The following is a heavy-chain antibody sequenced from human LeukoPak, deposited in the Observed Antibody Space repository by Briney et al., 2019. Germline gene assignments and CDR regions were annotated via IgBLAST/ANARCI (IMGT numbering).Heavy chain of an antibody. CDR3: ARDAAYYDFWSGYYLSLGVDG. Sequence: GGSLRLSCAASGFTFNYYRMNCVRQAPGKGLVGVSSINSLSNYIDYAASVKGRFTISRDNAKNSLYLQMNSLRAEDTAVYYCARDAAYYDFWSGYYLSLGVDGWGKGTTVTVSS. CDR2: INSLSNYI. V-gene: IGHV3-21*01. CDR1: GFTFNYYR. J-gene: IGHJ6*04. D-gene: IGHD3-3*01.